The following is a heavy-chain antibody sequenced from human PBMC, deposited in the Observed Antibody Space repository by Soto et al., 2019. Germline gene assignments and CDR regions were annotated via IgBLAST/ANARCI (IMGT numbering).Heavy chain of an antibody. V-gene: IGHV4-31*03. CDR1: GGSISSGGYY. CDR2: IYYSGST. D-gene: IGHD3-10*01. CDR3: AGYGSGSYYGDY. J-gene: IGHJ4*02. Sequence: SETLSLTCTVSGGSISSGGYYWSWIRQHPGKGLEWIGYIYYSGSTYYNPSLKSRVTISVDTSKNQFSLKLSSVTAADTAVYYCAGYGSGSYYGDYWGQGTLVTVSS.